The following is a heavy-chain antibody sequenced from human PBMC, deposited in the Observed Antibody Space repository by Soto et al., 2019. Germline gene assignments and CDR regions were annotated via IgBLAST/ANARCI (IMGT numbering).Heavy chain of an antibody. CDR2: IYYSVST. J-gene: IGHJ6*02. CDR3: ARPSGSYSYYYGMDV. V-gene: IGHV4-61*07. Sequence: WTWIRQPPGRGLEWIGNIYYSVSTNYNPSLKNRGTMSVDTSKNQFSLMLTSVTAADTAVYYCARPSGSYSYYYGMDVWGQGATVTVSS. D-gene: IGHD1-26*01.